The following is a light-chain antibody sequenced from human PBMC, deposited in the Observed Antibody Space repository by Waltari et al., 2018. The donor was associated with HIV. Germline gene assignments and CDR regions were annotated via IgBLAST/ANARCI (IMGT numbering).Light chain of an antibody. CDR3: QSHDSSLSGYV. V-gene: IGLV1-40*01. Sequence: QSVLTQPPSVSGAPGQRVTISCTGISSNIGAGYHVHWYQQLPGTAPKLLIYGNSNRPSGVPDRFSGSKSGTSASLAITGLQAEDEADYHCQSHDSSLSGYVFGTVTKVTVL. CDR2: GNS. CDR1: SSNIGAGYH. J-gene: IGLJ1*01.